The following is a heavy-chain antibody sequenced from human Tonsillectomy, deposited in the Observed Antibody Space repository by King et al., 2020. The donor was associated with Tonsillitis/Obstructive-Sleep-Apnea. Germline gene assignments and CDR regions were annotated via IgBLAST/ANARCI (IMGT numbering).Heavy chain of an antibody. V-gene: IGHV2-70*12. CDR1: GFSLSTSGMC. Sequence: TLKESGPALVKPTQTLTLTCTFSGFSLSTSGMCLTWIRQPPGKALEWLALIDWDDDKSYSTSLKTRLTISKDTSKNQVVLTMTNMDPVDTATYYCARTVFNYYYMDVWGKGTTVTVSS. CDR3: ARTVFNYYYMDV. J-gene: IGHJ6*03. D-gene: IGHD3-3*01. CDR2: IDWDDDK.